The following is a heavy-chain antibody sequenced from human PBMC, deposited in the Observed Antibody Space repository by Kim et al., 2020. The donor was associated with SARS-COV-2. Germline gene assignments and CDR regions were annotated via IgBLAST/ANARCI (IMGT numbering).Heavy chain of an antibody. Sequence: ASVKVSCKVSGYNLSKLSMHWVRQAPGEGLQWMGGFDPELGETIYAEQFQDRASITEDPSTDTAYMELSSLRSGDTAFYYCATLEDYYDSNRYLDYWGQGTLLIVTS. CDR1: GYNLSKLS. D-gene: IGHD3-22*01. CDR2: FDPELGET. CDR3: ATLEDYYDSNRYLDY. J-gene: IGHJ4*02. V-gene: IGHV1-24*01.